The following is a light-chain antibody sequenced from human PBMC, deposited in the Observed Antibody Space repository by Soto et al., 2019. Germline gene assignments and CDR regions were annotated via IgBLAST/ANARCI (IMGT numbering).Light chain of an antibody. CDR1: SSDVGGYNY. V-gene: IGLV2-8*01. J-gene: IGLJ2*01. CDR3: SSYAGSNNHVV. CDR2: EVS. Sequence: QSALTQPPSASGSPGQSVTISCTGTSSDVGGYNYVSWYQQHPGKAPKLMIYEVSKRPSGVPDRFSGSKSGNTASLTVSGLQADDESDYYCSSYAGSNNHVVFGGGTKLTV.